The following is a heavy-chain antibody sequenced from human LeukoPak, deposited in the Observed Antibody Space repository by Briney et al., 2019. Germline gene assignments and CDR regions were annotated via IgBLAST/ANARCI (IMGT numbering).Heavy chain of an antibody. J-gene: IGHJ4*02. CDR1: GYTLTELS. V-gene: IGHV1-24*01. CDR2: FDPEDGET. CDR3: ARYSGSYGY. D-gene: IGHD1-26*01. Sequence: ASVKVSCKVSGYTLTELSMHWVRQAPGKGLEWMGGFDPEDGETIYAQKLQGRVTMTTDTSTSTAYMELRSLRSDDTAVYYCARYSGSYGYWGQGTLVTVSS.